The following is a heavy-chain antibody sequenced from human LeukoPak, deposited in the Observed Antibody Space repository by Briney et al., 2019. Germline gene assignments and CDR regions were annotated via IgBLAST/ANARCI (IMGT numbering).Heavy chain of an antibody. CDR2: ISWNSGSI. CDR3: AKDIYDGIAAAGIDY. Sequence: PGGSLRLSCAASGFTFDDYAMHWVRQAPRKGLEWVSGISWNSGSIGYADSVKGRFTISRDNAKNSLYLQMNSLRAEDTALYYCAKDIYDGIAAAGIDYWGQGTLVTVSS. D-gene: IGHD6-13*01. CDR1: GFTFDDYA. J-gene: IGHJ4*02. V-gene: IGHV3-9*01.